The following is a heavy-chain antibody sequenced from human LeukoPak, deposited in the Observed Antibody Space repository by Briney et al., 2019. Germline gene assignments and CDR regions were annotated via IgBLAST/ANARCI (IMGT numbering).Heavy chain of an antibody. D-gene: IGHD3-9*01. CDR2: ISYDGSNK. CDR3: AKDEKRYYDISTGYPHPDY. CDR1: GFTFSSYG. Sequence: GRSLRLSCAASGFTFSSYGMHWVRQAPGKGLEWVAVISYDGSNKYYADSVKGRFTISRDNSKNTLYLQMNSLRAEDTAVYYCAKDEKRYYDISTGYPHPDYWGQGTLVTVSS. J-gene: IGHJ4*02. V-gene: IGHV3-30*18.